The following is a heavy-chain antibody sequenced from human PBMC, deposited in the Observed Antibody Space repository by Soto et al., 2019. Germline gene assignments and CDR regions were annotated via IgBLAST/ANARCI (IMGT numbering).Heavy chain of an antibody. CDR3: EGAVMMIEPPDS. CDR1: GYNFNTFG. V-gene: IGHV1-18*01. D-gene: IGHD3-22*01. Sequence: QVQLVQSGAEVKNPGASVKVSCKASGYNFNTFGISWVRQAPGQGLEWMGWSGAYNGNTKYAQNLQGRVTMTIETSTSAASMELRSLRSDDTAVYYCEGAVMMIEPPDSWGQGTLVTVSS. CDR2: SGAYNGNT. J-gene: IGHJ4*02.